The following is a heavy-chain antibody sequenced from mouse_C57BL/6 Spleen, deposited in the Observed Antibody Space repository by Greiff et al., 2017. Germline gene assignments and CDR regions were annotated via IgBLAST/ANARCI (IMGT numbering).Heavy chain of an antibody. V-gene: IGHV5-12*01. D-gene: IGHD2-3*01. CDR2: ISNGGGST. Sequence: EVQLVESGGGLVQPGGSLKLSCAASGFTFSDYYMYWVRQTPEKRLEWVAYISNGGGSTYYPDTVKGRFTISRDNAKNTLYLQMSRLKSEDTAMYYCARQGVYDPYYFDYWGQGTTLTVSS. CDR1: GFTFSDYY. J-gene: IGHJ2*01. CDR3: ARQGVYDPYYFDY.